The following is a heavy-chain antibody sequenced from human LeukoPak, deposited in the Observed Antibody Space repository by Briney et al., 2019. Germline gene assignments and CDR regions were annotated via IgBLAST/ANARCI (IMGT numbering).Heavy chain of an antibody. V-gene: IGHV3-33*01. Sequence: PGGSLRLSCAASGFTFSSYGMHWVRQAPGKGPEWVAVIWYDGSNKYYADSVKGRFTISRDNSKNTLYLQMYGLRAEDTAVYYCARELYDSSGYHYFGPLDYWGQGTLVTVSS. CDR1: GFTFSSYG. J-gene: IGHJ4*02. CDR3: ARELYDSSGYHYFGPLDY. CDR2: IWYDGSNK. D-gene: IGHD3-22*01.